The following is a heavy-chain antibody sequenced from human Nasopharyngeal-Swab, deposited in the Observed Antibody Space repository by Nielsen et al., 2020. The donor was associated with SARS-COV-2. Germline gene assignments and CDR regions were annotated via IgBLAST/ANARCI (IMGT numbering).Heavy chain of an antibody. J-gene: IGHJ6*03. CDR2: ISYSGST. CDR1: GGSISPYY. Sequence: SETLSLTCTVSGGSISPYYWSWIRRPPGKGLDWIGYISYSGSTNYNPSLKSRVTISVDTSKKQFSLRLSSLTAADTAVHYCARHAPPVYYYYMDVWGKGTTVTVSS. V-gene: IGHV4-59*08. CDR3: ARHAPPVYYYYMDV.